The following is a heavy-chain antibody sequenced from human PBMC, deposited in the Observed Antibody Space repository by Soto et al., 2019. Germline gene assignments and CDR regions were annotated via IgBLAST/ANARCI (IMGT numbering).Heavy chain of an antibody. CDR2: ISYDGSNK. CDR3: AKDFDSSGTVDY. CDR1: GFTFSSYG. V-gene: IGHV3-30*18. D-gene: IGHD3-22*01. J-gene: IGHJ4*02. Sequence: QVQLVESGGGVVQPGRSLRLSCAASGFTFSSYGMHWVRQAPGKGLEWVAVISYDGSNKYYADSVKGRFTISRDNSKNTLYLQMNSPRAEDTAVYYCAKDFDSSGTVDYWGQGTLVTVSS.